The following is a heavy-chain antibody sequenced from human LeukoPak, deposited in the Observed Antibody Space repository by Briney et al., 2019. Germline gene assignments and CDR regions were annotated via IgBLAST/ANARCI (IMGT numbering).Heavy chain of an antibody. CDR3: AKGNSGSYYYYYMDV. D-gene: IGHD3-10*01. CDR1: GFTFDDYA. CDR2: ISWDGGST. Sequence: AGGSLRLSCAASGFTFDDYAMHWVRQAPGKGLEWVSLISWDGGSTYYADSVKGRFTISRDNSKNSLYLQMNSLRAEDTALYYCAKGNSGSYYYYYMDVWGKGTTVTVSS. V-gene: IGHV3-43D*03. J-gene: IGHJ6*03.